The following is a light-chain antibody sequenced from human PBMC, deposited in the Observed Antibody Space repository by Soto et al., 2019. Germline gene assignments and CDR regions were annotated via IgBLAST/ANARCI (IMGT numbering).Light chain of an antibody. CDR1: QRISTY. V-gene: IGKV1-39*01. CDR3: QPSHSFPRT. J-gene: IGKJ1*01. CDR2: AAS. Sequence: DIQMTQSPSSLSASVGDRVTITCRASQRISTYLNWYQQKPGNAPKVLLFAASSLLSGVPSRFSGSGSVTDFTLTITSLPPEDLATYDCQPSHSFPRTFGQGTKVE.